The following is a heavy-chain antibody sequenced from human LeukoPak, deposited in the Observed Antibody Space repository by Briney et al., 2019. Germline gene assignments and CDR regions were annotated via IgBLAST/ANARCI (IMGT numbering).Heavy chain of an antibody. J-gene: IGHJ4*02. V-gene: IGHV4-59*01. Sequence: SETLSLTCTVTGGSFSTYYWSWIRQPPGKGLEWIGHFYYSGSTNYNPSLKSRVTISVDTSRNQFSLKLTSVTAADTAVYYCARGQGGNYYLNYFDYWGQGALVAVSS. D-gene: IGHD1-26*01. CDR2: FYYSGST. CDR1: GGSFSTYY. CDR3: ARGQGGNYYLNYFDY.